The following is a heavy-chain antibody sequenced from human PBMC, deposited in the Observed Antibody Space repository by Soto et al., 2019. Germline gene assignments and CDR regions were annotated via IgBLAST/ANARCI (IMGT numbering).Heavy chain of an antibody. CDR3: AKDRDYDSSGYYYVGYFDL. CDR1: GFTFSGYA. CDR2: ISGSGGST. D-gene: IGHD3-22*01. V-gene: IGHV3-23*01. Sequence: EVELLESGGGLVQPGGSLRLTCAASGFTFSGYAMAWVRQAPGKGLEWVSTISGSGGSTYYADSVKGRFTISRDNSKNXLXXQMNSLRVEDTAIYSCAKDRDYDSSGYYYVGYFDLWGRGTLVTVSS. J-gene: IGHJ2*01.